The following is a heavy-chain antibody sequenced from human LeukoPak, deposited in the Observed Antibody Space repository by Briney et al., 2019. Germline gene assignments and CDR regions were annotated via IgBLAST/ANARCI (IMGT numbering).Heavy chain of an antibody. D-gene: IGHD1-26*01. V-gene: IGHV4-31*03. CDR1: GDSISSGGYF. CDR3: ARRGIVGATFKSPFDY. CDR2: IHYSGST. J-gene: IGHJ4*02. Sequence: SQTLSLTCTVSGDSISSGGYFWSWIRQHPGKDLEWIGYIHYSGSTLYNPSLKSRLIMSVDTSKNQFSLKLSSVTAADTAVYYCARRGIVGATFKSPFDYWGQGTLVTVSS.